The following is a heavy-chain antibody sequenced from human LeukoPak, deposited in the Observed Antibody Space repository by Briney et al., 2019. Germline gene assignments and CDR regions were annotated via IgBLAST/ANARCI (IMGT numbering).Heavy chain of an antibody. Sequence: SETLSLTCTVSGGSISSYYWSWLRQPPGKGLEWIGYIYYSGSTNYNPSLKSRVTISVDTSKNQFSLTLSSVTAADTAVYYCARNDFWSGYAFDIWGQGTMVTVSS. CDR2: IYYSGST. J-gene: IGHJ3*02. V-gene: IGHV4-59*08. CDR1: GGSISSYY. CDR3: ARNDFWSGYAFDI. D-gene: IGHD3-3*01.